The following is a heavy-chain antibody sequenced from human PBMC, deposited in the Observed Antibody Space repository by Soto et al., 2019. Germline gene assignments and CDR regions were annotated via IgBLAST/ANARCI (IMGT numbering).Heavy chain of an antibody. Sequence: SETLSLTCTVSGGSISSYYWSWIRQPPGKGLEWIGYIYYSGSTNYNPSLKSRVTISVDTSKNQFSLKLSSVTAADTAVYYCARGTRFGTAMATFDYWGQGTLVTAPQ. CDR2: IYYSGST. CDR1: GGSISSYY. J-gene: IGHJ4*02. CDR3: ARGTRFGTAMATFDY. D-gene: IGHD5-18*01. V-gene: IGHV4-59*01.